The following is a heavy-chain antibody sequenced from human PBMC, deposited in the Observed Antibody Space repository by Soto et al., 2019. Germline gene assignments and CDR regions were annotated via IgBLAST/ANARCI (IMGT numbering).Heavy chain of an antibody. CDR2: MNPNSGNT. CDR1: GYTFTSYD. J-gene: IGHJ6*02. V-gene: IGHV1-8*01. Sequence: QVQLVQSGAEVKKPGASVKVSCKASGYTFTSYDINWVRQATGQGLEWMGWMNPNSGNTGYAQKFQGRVTMTRNTSKSTAYMELSSLRSEDTAVYYCARVPYYYYGMDVWGQGTTVTVSS. CDR3: ARVPYYYYGMDV.